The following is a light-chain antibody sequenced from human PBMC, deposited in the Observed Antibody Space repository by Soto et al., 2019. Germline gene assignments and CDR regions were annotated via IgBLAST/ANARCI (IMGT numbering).Light chain of an antibody. CDR1: QSVSSN. J-gene: IGKJ5*01. CDR2: GAS. V-gene: IGKV3-15*01. CDR3: QQYNNWPPIT. Sequence: EVVMTQSPATLSVSPGARAPLSCRASQSVSSNLAWYQQNPGQAPRLLIYGASTRATGIPARFSGSGSGTEFTLTISSLQSEDFAVYYCQQYNNWPPITFGQGTRLEIK.